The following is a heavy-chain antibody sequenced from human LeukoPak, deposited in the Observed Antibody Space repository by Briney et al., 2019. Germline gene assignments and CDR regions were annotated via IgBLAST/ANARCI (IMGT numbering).Heavy chain of an antibody. J-gene: IGHJ4*02. D-gene: IGHD2-2*01. CDR3: ARGRYSSRSGGYYFDI. CDR2: ISSSGSGGNT. Sequence: GGSLRLSCAASGVTLSSYAMSWARQAPGKGLEWVSGISSSGSGGNTYYADSVKGRFTISRDNAKNSLSLQMNSLRAEDTAVYYCARGRYSSRSGGYYFDIWGQGTLVTVSS. V-gene: IGHV3-23*01. CDR1: GVTLSSYA.